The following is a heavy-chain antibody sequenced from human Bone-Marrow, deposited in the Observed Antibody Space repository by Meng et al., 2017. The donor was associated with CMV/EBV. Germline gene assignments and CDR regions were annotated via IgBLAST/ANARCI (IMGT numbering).Heavy chain of an antibody. CDR1: GFTFSSYW. D-gene: IGHD1-14*01. J-gene: IGHJ6*02. CDR3: ARDVSDEILPVNLHSHAMDV. CDR2: ISSDSDTI. V-gene: IGHV3-48*04. Sequence: GGSLRLSCAASGFTFSSYWMSWVRRAPGKGLQWVSYISSDSDTIYYGNSVEGRFTISRDNSKNSVYLQMNSLRADDTAVYYCARDVSDEILPVNLHSHAMDVWGQGTAVTVSS.